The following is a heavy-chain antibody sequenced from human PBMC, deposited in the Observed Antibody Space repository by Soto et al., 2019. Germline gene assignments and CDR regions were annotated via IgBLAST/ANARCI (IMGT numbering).Heavy chain of an antibody. CDR2: MNPNSGNT. Sequence: GASVKVSCTASGYSFTSYVITWVRQATGQGLEWMGWMNPNSGNTGYAQKFQGRVTMTRNTSISTAYMELSSLRSEDTAVYYCARGFGPDIGYCSGGSCPGYAFDIWGQGTMVTVSS. J-gene: IGHJ3*02. V-gene: IGHV1-8*01. CDR1: GYSFTSYV. D-gene: IGHD2-15*01. CDR3: ARGFGPDIGYCSGGSCPGYAFDI.